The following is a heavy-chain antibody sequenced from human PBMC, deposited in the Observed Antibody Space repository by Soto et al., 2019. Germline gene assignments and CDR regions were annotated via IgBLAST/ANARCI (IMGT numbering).Heavy chain of an antibody. CDR2: IVVGSGNT. J-gene: IGHJ5*02. CDR3: ARDHIVLLVAAGFRDDCFDP. CDR1: GITFTSSA. D-gene: IGHD2-15*01. Sequence: SVRVSCKASGITFTSSAMQWVRQARGQRLEWIGWIVVGSGNTNYAQKFQERVTITRDMSTSTAYMELSSLSSEDTAVYYCARDHIVLLVAAGFRDDCFDPWGQGTLVTVSS. V-gene: IGHV1-58*02.